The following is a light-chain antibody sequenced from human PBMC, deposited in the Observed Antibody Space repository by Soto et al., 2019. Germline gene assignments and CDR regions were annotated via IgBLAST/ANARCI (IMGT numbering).Light chain of an antibody. J-gene: IGLJ1*01. CDR3: SSYAGSNNFEV. V-gene: IGLV2-14*01. CDR2: EVS. Sequence: QSALTQPASVSGSPGQSITISCTGTSSDVGGYKYVSWYQQHPDKAPKLIIFEVSNRPSGISSRFSGSKSGNTASLTVSGLQAEDEADYYCSSYAGSNNFEVFGTGTKLTVL. CDR1: SSDVGGYKY.